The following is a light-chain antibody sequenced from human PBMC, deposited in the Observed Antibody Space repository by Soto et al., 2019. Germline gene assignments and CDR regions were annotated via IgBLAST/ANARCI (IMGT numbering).Light chain of an antibody. CDR3: QQYGTFPFS. CDR1: QVVSSSY. CDR2: HAS. V-gene: IGKV3-20*01. J-gene: IGKJ2*01. Sequence: EIVLTQSPGTLSLSPGESATLSCRANQVVSSSYLAWYQQKPRQAPRLLIYHASDRATGVPDRFSGSGSGKDFALTITILEPEDFALFYCQQYGTFPFSFGQGTQLEIK.